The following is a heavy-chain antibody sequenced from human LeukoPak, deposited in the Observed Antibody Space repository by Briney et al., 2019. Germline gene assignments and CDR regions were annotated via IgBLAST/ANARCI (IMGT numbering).Heavy chain of an antibody. CDR1: GGSFSGYY. CDR3: ARLYPLGLRPFDY. V-gene: IGHV4-34*01. D-gene: IGHD3-16*01. Sequence: SETLSLTCAVYGGSFSGYYWSWIRQPPGKGLEWIGEINHSGSTTYNPSLKSRVTISVDTSKNQFSLKLSSVTAADTAVYYFARLYPLGLRPFDYWGQGTLVTVSS. J-gene: IGHJ4*02. CDR2: INHSGST.